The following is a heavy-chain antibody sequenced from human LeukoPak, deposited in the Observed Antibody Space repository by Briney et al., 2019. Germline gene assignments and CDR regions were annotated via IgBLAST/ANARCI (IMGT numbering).Heavy chain of an antibody. CDR2: IIPIFGSV. D-gene: IGHD2-15*01. J-gene: IGHJ4*02. CDR1: GGTFPSDA. Sequence: GSSVKVSCKGSGGTFPSDAISWVRQAPGQGLEWMGGIIPIFGSVNYAQKFKGRVTITTDKSTMTVYIQVNTLTSEDTAVYYCAGGPVGRGISSYFHHWGQGTLVTVSS. CDR3: AGGPVGRGISSYFHH. V-gene: IGHV1-69*05.